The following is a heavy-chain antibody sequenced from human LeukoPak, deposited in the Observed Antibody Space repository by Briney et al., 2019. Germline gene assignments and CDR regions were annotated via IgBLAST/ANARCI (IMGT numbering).Heavy chain of an antibody. V-gene: IGHV3-23*01. D-gene: IGHD3-22*01. J-gene: IGHJ4*02. CDR3: AKTEGPYYYDSSGKGYFDY. CDR1: GFTFSSYA. CDR2: ISGSGGST. Sequence: GGSLRLSCAASGFTFSSYAMSWVRQAPGKGLEWVSAISGSGGSTYYADSAKGRFTISRDNSKNTLYLQMNSLRAEDTAVYYCAKTEGPYYYDSSGKGYFDYWGQGTLVTVSS.